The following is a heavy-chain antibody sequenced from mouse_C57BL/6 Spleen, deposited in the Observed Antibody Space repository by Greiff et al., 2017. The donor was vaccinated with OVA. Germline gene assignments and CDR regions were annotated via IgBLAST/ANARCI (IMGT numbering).Heavy chain of an antibody. CDR3: AIRNYYDYDDYYDVVF. CDR2: IHTNSGST. Sequence: LKQPGAELVKPGASVKLSCKASGYTFTSYWMHWVKQRPGQGLEWIGMIHTNSGSTNYNEKFKSKATLTVDKSSSTAYMQLSSLNSEDSAVYYCAIRNYYDYDDYYDVVFWGRGTSVTVSS. CDR1: GYTFTSYW. V-gene: IGHV1-64*01. J-gene: IGHJ4*01. D-gene: IGHD2-4*01.